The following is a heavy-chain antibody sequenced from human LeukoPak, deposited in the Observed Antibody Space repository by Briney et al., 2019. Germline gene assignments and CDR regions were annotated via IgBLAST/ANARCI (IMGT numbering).Heavy chain of an antibody. V-gene: IGHV4-59*01. CDR1: GGSINNYY. Sequence: PSETLSLTCIVSGGSINNYYWSWIRQPPGKGLEWIGYIYYSGSTNSNPSLKSRVIISVDTSTNQLSLKLHSVTAADTAVYYCARFLSSMVRGAYNWFDPWGQGTLVTVSS. D-gene: IGHD3-10*01. CDR3: ARFLSSMVRGAYNWFDP. J-gene: IGHJ5*02. CDR2: IYYSGST.